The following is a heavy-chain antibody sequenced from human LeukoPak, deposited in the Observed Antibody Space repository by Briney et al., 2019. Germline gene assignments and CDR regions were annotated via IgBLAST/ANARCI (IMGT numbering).Heavy chain of an antibody. Sequence: GGSLRLSCAASGFTFSSYAMHWVRQAPGKGLEWVAVISYDGSNKYYADSVKGRFTISRDNSKNTLYLQMNSLRAEDTAVYYCARASRATVTTRVDYWGQGTLVTVSS. CDR1: GFTFSSYA. D-gene: IGHD4-17*01. CDR3: ARASRATVTTRVDY. V-gene: IGHV3-30*04. CDR2: ISYDGSNK. J-gene: IGHJ4*02.